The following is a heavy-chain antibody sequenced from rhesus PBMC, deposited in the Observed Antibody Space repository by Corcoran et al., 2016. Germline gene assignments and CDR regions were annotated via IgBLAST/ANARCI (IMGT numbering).Heavy chain of an antibody. Sequence: QVQLQESGPGLVKPSETLSLTCTVSGGSISSNYDWSWIRQPPGKGPEWSGDIYGSNGGTSYNPSLKGRATISKDASNNQFSLRLTSVTAADAAVYYCARRAGPFDYWGQGVLVTVSS. CDR3: ARRAGPFDY. V-gene: IGHV4-76*01. J-gene: IGHJ4*01. D-gene: IGHD6-31*01. CDR1: GGSISSNYD. CDR2: IYGSNGGT.